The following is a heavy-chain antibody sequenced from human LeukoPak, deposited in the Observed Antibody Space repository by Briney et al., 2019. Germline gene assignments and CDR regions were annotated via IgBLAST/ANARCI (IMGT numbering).Heavy chain of an antibody. CDR1: GGSFSGYY. CDR3: ARKERPPAWGSYRPYYFDY. Sequence: PSETLSLTCAVYGGSFSGYYWSWIRQPPGKGLEWVGEINHSGSTNYNPSLKSRVTISVDTSKNQFSLKLSSVTAADTAVYYCARKERPPAWGSYRPYYFDYWGQGTLVTVSS. D-gene: IGHD3-16*02. V-gene: IGHV4-34*01. CDR2: INHSGST. J-gene: IGHJ4*02.